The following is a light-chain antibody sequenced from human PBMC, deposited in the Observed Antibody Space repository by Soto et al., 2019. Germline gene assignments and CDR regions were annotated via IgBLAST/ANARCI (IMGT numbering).Light chain of an antibody. CDR3: SSYTSSSTWV. CDR2: EVT. Sequence: QPVLTQPASVSGSPGQSITISCTGTSSDVGGYNFVSWYQHHPGKAPKLMIYEVTYRPSGISNRFSGSKSGNTASLTISGLQADDEADYYCSSYTSSSTWVFGGGTKVTVL. J-gene: IGLJ3*02. CDR1: SSDVGGYNF. V-gene: IGLV2-14*01.